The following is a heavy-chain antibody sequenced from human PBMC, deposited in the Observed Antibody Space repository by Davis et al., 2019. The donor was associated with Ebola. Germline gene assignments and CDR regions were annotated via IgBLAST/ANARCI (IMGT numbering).Heavy chain of an antibody. V-gene: IGHV3-73*01. Sequence: GESLKISCAASGFTFSGSAMHWVRQASGKGLEWVGRIRSKANSYATAYAASVKGRFTISRDDSKNTAYLQMNSLKTEDTAVYYCTRVGYYYDSSGYYRYYYYYYMDVWGKGTTVTVSS. CDR1: GFTFSGSA. CDR2: IRSKANSYAT. J-gene: IGHJ6*03. CDR3: TRVGYYYDSSGYYRYYYYYYMDV. D-gene: IGHD3-22*01.